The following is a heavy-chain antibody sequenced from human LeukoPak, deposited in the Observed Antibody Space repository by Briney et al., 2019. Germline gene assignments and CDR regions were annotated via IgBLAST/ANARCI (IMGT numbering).Heavy chain of an antibody. CDR3: ARATVPAHDWLPGFDP. CDR1: GFTFSDYY. V-gene: IGHV3-11*01. Sequence: PGGSLRLSCAASGFTFSDYYMSWIRQAPGKGLEWVSYISSSGSTIYYADSVKGRFTISRDNAKNSLYLQMNSLRAEDTAVYYCARATVPAHDWLPGFDPWGQGTLVTVSS. J-gene: IGHJ5*02. D-gene: IGHD2-2*01. CDR2: ISSSGSTI.